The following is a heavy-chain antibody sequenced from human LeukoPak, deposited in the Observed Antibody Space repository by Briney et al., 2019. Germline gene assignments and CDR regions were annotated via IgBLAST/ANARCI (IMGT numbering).Heavy chain of an antibody. D-gene: IGHD6-19*01. Sequence: GGSLRLSCVASGFTFSSYEMNWVRQAPGKGLEWVSYISSSGSTIYYADSVKGRFTISRDNAKNSLYLQMNSLRAEDTAVYYCARTSWAGRVGPNYWGQGTLVTVSS. CDR2: ISSSGSTI. V-gene: IGHV3-48*03. CDR3: ARTSWAGRVGPNY. J-gene: IGHJ4*02. CDR1: GFTFSSYE.